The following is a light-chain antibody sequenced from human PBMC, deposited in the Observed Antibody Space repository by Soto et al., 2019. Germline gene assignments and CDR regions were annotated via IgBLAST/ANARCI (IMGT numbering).Light chain of an antibody. CDR3: SSYTTNITPVV. Sequence: QSVLTQSPSVSAAPGQKVTISCSGSSSNIGNNYVSWYQQLPGTAPKLLIYDNNKRPSGIPDRFSGSKSGTSGTLDITGLQTGDEADYYCSSYTTNITPVVFGGGTKLTVL. CDR2: DNN. CDR1: SSNIGNNY. J-gene: IGLJ2*01. V-gene: IGLV1-51*01.